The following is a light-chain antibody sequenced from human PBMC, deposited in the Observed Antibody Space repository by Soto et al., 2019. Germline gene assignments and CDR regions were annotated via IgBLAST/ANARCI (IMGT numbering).Light chain of an antibody. Sequence: DVVMTQSPLSLPVTLGQPASISCRSSQSPEYSDGNTYLNWFQQRPGQSPRRLIYKVSNRDSGVPDRFSGSESGNDFTLRISSVEAEDVGVYYCMQGTHWPYTFGQGTKLEIK. J-gene: IGKJ2*01. CDR1: QSPEYSDGNTY. CDR2: KVS. CDR3: MQGTHWPYT. V-gene: IGKV2-30*01.